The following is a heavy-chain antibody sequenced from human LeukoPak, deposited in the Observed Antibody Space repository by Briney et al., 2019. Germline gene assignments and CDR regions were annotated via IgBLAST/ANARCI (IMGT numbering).Heavy chain of an antibody. Sequence: ASVTVSCKASGYTFTSYAIHWVRQAPGQRLEWMGRINAGSGNTKYSQEVQGRVTITRDTSASTAYMELSSLRSEDTAVYYCARGPGEGGSSGYYYGKPEDPAEYYFDYWGQGTLVTVSS. CDR3: ARGPGEGGSSGYYYGKPEDPAEYYFDY. D-gene: IGHD3-22*01. CDR1: GYTFTSYA. J-gene: IGHJ4*02. CDR2: INAGSGNT. V-gene: IGHV1-3*03.